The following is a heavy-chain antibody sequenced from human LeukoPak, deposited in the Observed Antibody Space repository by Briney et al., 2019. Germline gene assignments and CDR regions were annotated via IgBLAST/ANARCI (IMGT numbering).Heavy chain of an antibody. J-gene: IGHJ4*02. CDR3: ARGQGTSDY. CDR2: INTDGTYT. V-gene: IGHV3-74*01. CDR1: AFTFSTYW. Sequence: GGSLRLSCAASAFTFSTYWRLWVRQVPGKGLVWVSRINTDGTYTNYADSVKGRFTISRDNAKNTLYLQMNNLRAEDTAVYYCARGQGTSDYWGQGTLVTVSS. D-gene: IGHD2-2*01.